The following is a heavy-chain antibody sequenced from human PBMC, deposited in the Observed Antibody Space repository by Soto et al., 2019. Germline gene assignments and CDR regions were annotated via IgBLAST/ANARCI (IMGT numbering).Heavy chain of an antibody. CDR2: ISGSGGST. Sequence: GSLRLSCAASGFTFSSYAMSWVRQAPGKGLEWVSAISGSGGSTYYADSVKGRFTISRDNSKNTLYLQMNSLRAGDTAVYYCAKEFENFYDFWSGYTFDYWGQGTLVTSPQ. CDR1: GFTFSSYA. CDR3: AKEFENFYDFWSGYTFDY. J-gene: IGHJ4*02. D-gene: IGHD3-3*01. V-gene: IGHV3-23*01.